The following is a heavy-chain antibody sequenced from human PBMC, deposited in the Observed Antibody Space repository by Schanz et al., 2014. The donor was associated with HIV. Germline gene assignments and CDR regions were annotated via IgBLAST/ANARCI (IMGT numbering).Heavy chain of an antibody. CDR3: ARGRGTYNSGYYDPLDY. V-gene: IGHV3-23*01. J-gene: IGHJ4*02. D-gene: IGHD3-22*01. Sequence: EVQLLESGGGLVQPGGSLRLSCAASGFTFSTYAMSWVRQAPGKGLEWVSLISGSGGSTYYAYSVKGRFTISRDNSKNTVYLQLSSLRAEDTAIYYCARGRGTYNSGYYDPLDYWGQGTLVTVSS. CDR2: ISGSGGST. CDR1: GFTFSTYA.